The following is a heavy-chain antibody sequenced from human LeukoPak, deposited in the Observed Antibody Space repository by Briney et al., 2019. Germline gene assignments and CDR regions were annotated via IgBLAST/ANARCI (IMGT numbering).Heavy chain of an antibody. Sequence: GRSLRLSCAASGFTFDDYAMHWVRQAPGKGLEWVSGISWNSGSIGYADSVKGRFTISRDNAKNSLYLQMNGLRVDDTAVYYCADPDGGWGQGTLVTVSS. CDR1: GFTFDDYA. J-gene: IGHJ3*01. CDR2: ISWNSGSI. V-gene: IGHV3-9*01. CDR3: ADPDGG. D-gene: IGHD1-14*01.